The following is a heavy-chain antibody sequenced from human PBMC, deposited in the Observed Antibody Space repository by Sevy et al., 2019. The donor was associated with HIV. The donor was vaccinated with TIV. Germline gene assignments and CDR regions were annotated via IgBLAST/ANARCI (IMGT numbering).Heavy chain of an antibody. CDR1: GFTFGEYS. D-gene: IGHD4-17*01. CDR3: TRGRRVYADYGVDY. V-gene: IGHV3-49*04. CDR2: MRSEVYGGTT. Sequence: GGSLRLSCTASGFTFGEYSVSWVRQAPGKGLEWVRFMRSEVYGGTTEYAASVKSRFTISRDDSNSLAYLQMSSLKTEDNAVYYCTRGRRVYADYGVDYWGQGTLVTVSS. J-gene: IGHJ4*02.